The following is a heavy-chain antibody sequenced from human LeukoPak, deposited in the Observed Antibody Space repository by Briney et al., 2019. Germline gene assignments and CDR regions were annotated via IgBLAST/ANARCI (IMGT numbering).Heavy chain of an antibody. CDR3: ASAREYCGSAECYEYFQH. CDR2: IYSGGST. D-gene: IGHD2-21*01. Sequence: GGSLRLSCAASGLTVGSNSMSWVRRSPGKGLVWVSVIYSGGSTYYADSVNGRFTISRDNSRNILFLQMSSLRAEDTALYYCASAREYCGSAECYEYFQHWGQGTLVTVSS. J-gene: IGHJ1*01. CDR1: GLTVGSNS. V-gene: IGHV3-53*01.